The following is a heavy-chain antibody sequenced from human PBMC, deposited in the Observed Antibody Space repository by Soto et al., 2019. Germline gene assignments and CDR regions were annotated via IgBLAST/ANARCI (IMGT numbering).Heavy chain of an antibody. J-gene: IGHJ2*01. D-gene: IGHD2-15*01. CDR3: ARESRLGPYCSGGSCYRKRYFDL. Sequence: LSLTCTVSGGSISSYYWSWIRQPPGKGLEWIGYIYYSGSTNYNPSLKSRVTISVDTSKNQFSLKLSSVTAADTAVYYCARESRLGPYCSGGSCYRKRYFDLWRRGTLATVSS. CDR1: GGSISSYY. CDR2: IYYSGST. V-gene: IGHV4-59*01.